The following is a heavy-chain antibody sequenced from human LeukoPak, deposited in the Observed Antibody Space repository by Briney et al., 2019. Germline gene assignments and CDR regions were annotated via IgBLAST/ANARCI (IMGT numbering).Heavy chain of an antibody. V-gene: IGHV4-4*07. Sequence: PSETLSLTCTVSGGSLSTYYWTWIRQSAGKGLEWIGRIHSSGSTNHNPSLTSRLAISIDKSKKQFSLKLSPVTAADTAVYYCARDPNSVGVTGDYYFDTWGQGILVTVSS. CDR3: ARDPNSVGVTGDYYFDT. D-gene: IGHD2-8*01. J-gene: IGHJ4*02. CDR1: GGSLSTYY. CDR2: IHSSGST.